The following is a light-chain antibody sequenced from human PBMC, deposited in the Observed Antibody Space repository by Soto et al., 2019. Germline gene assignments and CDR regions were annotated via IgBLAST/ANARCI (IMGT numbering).Light chain of an antibody. CDR2: DAS. V-gene: IGKV1-5*01. J-gene: IGKJ2*01. CDR1: QSISRS. Sequence: DIQMTQSPSTLSASVGDRVTITCRASQSISRSLAWYQQKSGKAPKLLIYDASSLESGVPSRFSGSGFGTEFTLTISGLQPDDFGTYYCQQSYKTPHTFGQGTKLETK. CDR3: QQSYKTPHT.